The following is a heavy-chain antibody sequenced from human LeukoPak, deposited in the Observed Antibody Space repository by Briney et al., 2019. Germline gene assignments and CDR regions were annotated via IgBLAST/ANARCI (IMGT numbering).Heavy chain of an antibody. J-gene: IGHJ4*02. CDR1: GFTFDDYA. CDR3: ASLTVTFGGVTPDDY. V-gene: IGHV3-9*01. Sequence: GGSLRLSCAASGFTFDDYAIHWVRQAPGKGLEWVSSISWNSGSIGYADSVKGRFTISRDNAKNSLYLQMNSLRAEDTAVYYCASLTVTFGGVTPDDYWGQGTLVTVSS. CDR2: ISWNSGSI. D-gene: IGHD3-16*01.